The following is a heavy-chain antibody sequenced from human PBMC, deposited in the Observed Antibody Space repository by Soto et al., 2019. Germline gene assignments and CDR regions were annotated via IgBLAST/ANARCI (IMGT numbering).Heavy chain of an antibody. CDR2: ISHSGTT. Sequence: QVQLQESGPGLVKPSGTLALTCGVSGGSVSRSYWWSWVRQPPGKGLEWIGEISHSGTTSYNPSLKSRVTISEDKSRTQFSLKVTSVPAADTAVYYCAMRHILARNFDYWGQGTLVTVSS. CDR1: GGSVSRSYW. D-gene: IGHD3-3*02. CDR3: AMRHILARNFDY. J-gene: IGHJ4*02. V-gene: IGHV4-4*02.